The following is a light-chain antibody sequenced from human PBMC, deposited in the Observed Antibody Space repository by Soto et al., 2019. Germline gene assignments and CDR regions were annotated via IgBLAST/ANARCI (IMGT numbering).Light chain of an antibody. CDR1: SSNIGAGYD. V-gene: IGLV1-40*01. J-gene: IGLJ3*02. Sequence: QAVVTQPPSVSGAPGQGVTISCAGTSSNIGAGYDVHWYQQVPGTAPKLLIYTNSNRPSGVPDRFSGSKSGTSASLAITGLQAADEADYYCQSYDSSLSALVFGGGTKVTVL. CDR2: TNS. CDR3: QSYDSSLSALV.